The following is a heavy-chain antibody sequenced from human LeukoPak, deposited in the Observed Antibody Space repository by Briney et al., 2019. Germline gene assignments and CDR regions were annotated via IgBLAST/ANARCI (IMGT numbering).Heavy chain of an antibody. J-gene: IGHJ4*02. CDR2: IKQDGSEK. V-gene: IGHV3-7*01. CDR1: GFTFSSYW. Sequence: PGGSLRLSCAASGFTFSSYWMSWVRQAPGKGLEWVANIKQDGSEKYYVDSVKGRFTISRDNAKNSLYLQMNSLRAEDTAVYYCARGMRSVVRGANSPPPFDYWGQGTLVTVSS. D-gene: IGHD3-10*01. CDR3: ARGMRSVVRGANSPPPFDY.